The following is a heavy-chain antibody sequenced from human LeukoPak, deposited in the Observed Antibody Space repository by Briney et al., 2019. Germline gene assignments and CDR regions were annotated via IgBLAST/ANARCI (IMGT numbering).Heavy chain of an antibody. Sequence: GGSLRLSCAASGFTFSPYSMHWVRQAPGKGLDWVAFMSYDGTSKSYADSVKGRFTISRDNSKNTLYLQMNSLRAEDTAVYYCARGGGSSWSPLDYWGQGTLVTVSS. D-gene: IGHD6-13*01. CDR3: ARGGGSSWSPLDY. J-gene: IGHJ4*02. CDR2: MSYDGTSK. CDR1: GFTFSPYS. V-gene: IGHV3-30-3*01.